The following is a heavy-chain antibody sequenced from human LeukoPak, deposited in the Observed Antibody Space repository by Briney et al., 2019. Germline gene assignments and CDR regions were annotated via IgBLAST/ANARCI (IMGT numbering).Heavy chain of an antibody. CDR2: INPSGGST. CDR1: GYTFTGYY. J-gene: IGHJ3*02. V-gene: IGHV1-46*01. D-gene: IGHD3-9*01. CDR3: ARDQNGYYDILTGYRGNAFDI. Sequence: ASVKVSCKASGYTFTGYYMHWVRQAPGQGLEWMGIINPSGGSTSYAQKFQGRVTMTRDMSTSTVYMELSSLRSEDTAVYYCARDQNGYYDILTGYRGNAFDIWGQGTMVTVSS.